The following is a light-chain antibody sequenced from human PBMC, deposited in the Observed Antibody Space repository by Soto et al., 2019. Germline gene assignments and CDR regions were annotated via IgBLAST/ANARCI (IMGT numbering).Light chain of an antibody. J-gene: IGKJ1*01. Sequence: DIVLTQSPAILSLSPGVRATLSCRASQSVSSYLAWYQQKPGQAPRLLIYGASNRATGIPARFSGSGSGTDFTLTISSLEPEDFAVYYCQQRSDWPPWTFGQGTKVDIK. CDR1: QSVSSY. CDR3: QQRSDWPPWT. CDR2: GAS. V-gene: IGKV3-11*01.